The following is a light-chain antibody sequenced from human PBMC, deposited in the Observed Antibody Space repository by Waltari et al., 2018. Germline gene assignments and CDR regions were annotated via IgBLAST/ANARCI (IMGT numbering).Light chain of an antibody. Sequence: EIVLTQSPGTLSLSPRERATLSCRASQSVSSSYLAWYQQKPGQAPRLLIYGASSRATGIPDRFSGSGSGTDFTLTISRLEPEDFAVYYCQQSGTFGQGTKVEIK. V-gene: IGKV3-20*01. CDR2: GAS. CDR1: QSVSSSY. CDR3: QQSGT. J-gene: IGKJ1*01.